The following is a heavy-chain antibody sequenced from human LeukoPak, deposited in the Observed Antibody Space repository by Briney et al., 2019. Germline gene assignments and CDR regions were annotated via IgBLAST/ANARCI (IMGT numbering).Heavy chain of an antibody. CDR3: AKSKSPGYSYGQEFDY. CDR1: GFTFSSYA. Sequence: GGSLRLSCAASGFTFSSYAMSWVRQAPGKGLEWVSAISGSGGGTYYADSVKGRFTISRDNSKNTLYLQMNSLRAEDTAVYYCAKSKSPGYSYGQEFDYWGQGTLVTVSS. D-gene: IGHD5-18*01. J-gene: IGHJ4*02. V-gene: IGHV3-23*01. CDR2: ISGSGGGT.